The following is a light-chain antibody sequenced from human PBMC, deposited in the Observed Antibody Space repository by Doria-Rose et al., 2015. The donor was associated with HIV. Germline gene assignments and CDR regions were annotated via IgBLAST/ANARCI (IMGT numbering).Light chain of an antibody. J-gene: IGKJ5*01. CDR1: LSVSSN. CDR3: QQYFSTPIT. Sequence: ATLSVSPGEGATLSCRASLSVSSNLAWYQQKPGQAPRLLIYGASTRATGIPARFSGSGSGAEFTLTISSLQPEDFTTYYCQQYFSTPITFGQGTRLEIK. CDR2: GAS. V-gene: IGKV3-15*01.